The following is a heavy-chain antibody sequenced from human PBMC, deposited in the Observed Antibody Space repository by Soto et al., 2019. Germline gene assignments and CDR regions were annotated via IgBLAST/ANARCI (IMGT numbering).Heavy chain of an antibody. D-gene: IGHD2-15*01. CDR2: ISGSGGST. Sequence: PGGSLRLSCAVSGFTFSSYGMNWVRQAPGQGREWVSAISGSGGSTYYADSVKGRFTISRDNSKNTLYLQMNSLRDEDTDVYYFAKDTTGAGWFYSDGMDVWGQGTTVTVSS. CDR3: AKDTTGAGWFYSDGMDV. J-gene: IGHJ6*02. CDR1: GFTFSSYG. V-gene: IGHV3-23*01.